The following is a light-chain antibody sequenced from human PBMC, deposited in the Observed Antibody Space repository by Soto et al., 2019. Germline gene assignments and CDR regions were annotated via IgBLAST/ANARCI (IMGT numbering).Light chain of an antibody. CDR3: SSYTTSSTHWV. Sequence: HSALTQPASVSWSPGQSITISCTGTSSDVGGYNYVSWYQQHPGKAPKLMIYEVSNRPSGVSNRFSGSKSGNTASLTISGLQAEDEADYYCSSYTTSSTHWVFGGGTKLTVL. V-gene: IGLV2-14*01. CDR2: EVS. CDR1: SSDVGGYNY. J-gene: IGLJ3*02.